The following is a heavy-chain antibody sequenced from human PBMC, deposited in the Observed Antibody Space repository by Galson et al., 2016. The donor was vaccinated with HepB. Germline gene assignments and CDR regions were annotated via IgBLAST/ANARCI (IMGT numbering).Heavy chain of an antibody. Sequence: PALVKPTQTLTLTCSFSGFSLKTSGMRVSWIRQPPGKALEWLARIDWDDDKFYSTSLKTRLSISKDTSKNQVVLTMTNMDPVDTATYFCARMGSANYLFDYWGQGILVTVAS. V-gene: IGHV2-70*04. CDR1: GFSLKTSGMR. CDR2: IDWDDDK. J-gene: IGHJ4*02. D-gene: IGHD4/OR15-4a*01. CDR3: ARMGSANYLFDY.